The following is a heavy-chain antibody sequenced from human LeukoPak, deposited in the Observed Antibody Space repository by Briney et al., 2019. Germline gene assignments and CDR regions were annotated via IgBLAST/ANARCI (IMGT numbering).Heavy chain of an antibody. D-gene: IGHD3-3*01. CDR1: GFTFRSNW. CDR3: AGGKGGSGYSIDY. CDR2: INTDGRST. J-gene: IGHJ4*02. Sequence: GGSLRLSCAASGFTFRSNWMHRVRPVPGKGLVWVSRINTDGRSTGYADSVKSRFTISRDNAENTLYLQMNSPRAEDTAIYYCAGGKGGSGYSIDYWGQGNLVTVSS. V-gene: IGHV3-74*01.